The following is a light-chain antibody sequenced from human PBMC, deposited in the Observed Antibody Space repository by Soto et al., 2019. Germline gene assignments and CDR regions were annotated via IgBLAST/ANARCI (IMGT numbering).Light chain of an antibody. CDR3: QKYNSAPQT. J-gene: IGKJ1*01. V-gene: IGKV1-5*03. CDR1: QTISSW. CDR2: KAS. Sequence: DIQMTQSPSTLSGSVGDRVTITCRASQTISSWLAWYQQKPGKAPKLLIYKASTLKSGVPSRFSGSGSGTEFTLTISSLQPDDVETYYCQKYNSAPQTVGPGPKVDI.